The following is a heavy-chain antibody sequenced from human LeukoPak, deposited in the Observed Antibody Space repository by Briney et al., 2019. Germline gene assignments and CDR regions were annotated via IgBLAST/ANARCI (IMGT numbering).Heavy chain of an antibody. J-gene: IGHJ5*02. CDR3: ARDRYYYDSSGYTNWFDP. CDR2: ISWNSGSI. V-gene: IGHV3-9*01. Sequence: RSGRSLRLSCAASGFTFDDYAMHWVRQAPGKGLEWVSGISWNSGSIGYADSVKGRFTISRDNAKNSLYLQMNSLRAEDTALYYCARDRYYYDSSGYTNWFDPWGQGTLVTVSS. CDR1: GFTFDDYA. D-gene: IGHD3-22*01.